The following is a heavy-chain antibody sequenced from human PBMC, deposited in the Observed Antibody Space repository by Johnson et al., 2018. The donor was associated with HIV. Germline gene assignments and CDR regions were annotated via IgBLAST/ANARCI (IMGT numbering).Heavy chain of an antibody. J-gene: IGHJ3*02. D-gene: IGHD3-9*01. CDR3: ALILTERDAFDI. CDR1: GFTFSSYG. Sequence: VQVLESGGGVVQPGGSLRISCAASGFTFSSYGMHWVRQAPGKGLEWVAFIRYDGSNKYYADSVKGRFTISRDNSKNTLYLQMNSLRAEDTAVYYCALILTERDAFDIWGQGTMVTVSS. CDR2: IRYDGSNK. V-gene: IGHV3-30*02.